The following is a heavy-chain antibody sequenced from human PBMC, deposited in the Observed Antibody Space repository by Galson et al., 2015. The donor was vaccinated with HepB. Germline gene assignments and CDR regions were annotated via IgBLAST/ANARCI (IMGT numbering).Heavy chain of an antibody. D-gene: IGHD6-13*01. CDR1: GFTFSSYA. CDR2: ISGSGGST. Sequence: SLRLSCAASGFTFSSYAMSWVRQAPGKGLELVSAISGSGGSTYYADSVKGRFTISRDNSKNTLYLQMNSLRAEDTAVYYCAKCIAAAGTAYFDLWGRGTLVTVSS. CDR3: AKCIAAAGTAYFDL. J-gene: IGHJ2*01. V-gene: IGHV3-23*01.